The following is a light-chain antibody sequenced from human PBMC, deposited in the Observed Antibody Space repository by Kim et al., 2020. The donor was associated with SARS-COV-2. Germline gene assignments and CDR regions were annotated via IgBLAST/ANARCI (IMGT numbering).Light chain of an antibody. V-gene: IGLV3-21*04. Sequence: GKTARVSWWGNSIGSKGVDWYQQKSGQAPVLVIYYDSDRPSGIPERFSGSNSGNTATLTISRVEAGDEADYYCQVWDSSSDHRVVFGGGTKVTVL. CDR1: SIGSKG. CDR2: YDS. J-gene: IGLJ2*01. CDR3: QVWDSSSDHRVV.